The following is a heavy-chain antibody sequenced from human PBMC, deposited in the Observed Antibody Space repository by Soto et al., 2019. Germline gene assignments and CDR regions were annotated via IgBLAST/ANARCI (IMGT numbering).Heavy chain of an antibody. J-gene: IGHJ3*02. CDR3: VTDSSGYTDAFDI. Sequence: PTLVNPTQTLTLTCTFSGFSLSTSGMRVSWIRQPPGKALEWLARIDWDDDKFYSTSLKTRLTISKDTSKNQVVLTMTNMDPVDTATYYCVTDSSGYTDAFDIWGQGKMVTVSS. D-gene: IGHD3-22*01. CDR1: GFSLSTSGMR. V-gene: IGHV2-70*04. CDR2: IDWDDDK.